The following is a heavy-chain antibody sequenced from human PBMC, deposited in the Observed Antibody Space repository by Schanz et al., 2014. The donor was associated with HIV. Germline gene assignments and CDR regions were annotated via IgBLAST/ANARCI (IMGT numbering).Heavy chain of an antibody. J-gene: IGHJ6*02. CDR2: ISNDGSNK. CDR1: GFTFNSYA. Sequence: QVQLVESGGGVVQPGRSLRLSCAASGFTFNSYAMHWVRQAPGKGLEWVTVISNDGSNKYYTDSVKGRFTISRDNSKNTVYLQMNSLRPEDTAVYYCARMEQLIIGYYYGMDVWGQGTTVTVSS. D-gene: IGHD3-16*01. V-gene: IGHV3-30-3*01. CDR3: ARMEQLIIGYYYGMDV.